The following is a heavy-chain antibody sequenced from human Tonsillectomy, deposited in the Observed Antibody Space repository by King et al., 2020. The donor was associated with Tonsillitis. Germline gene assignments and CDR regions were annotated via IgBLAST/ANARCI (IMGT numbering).Heavy chain of an antibody. CDR1: GFTFSRNG. CDR3: ETTGLIEALSDF. CDR2: ISYDGRNK. V-gene: IGHV3-30*03. D-gene: IGHD1-14*01. J-gene: IGHJ4*02. Sequence: VQLVESGGGVVQPGRSLRLSCAASGFTFSRNGMHWVRQAPGKGLEWVALISYDGRNKYYADSAKGRFTISRDNSKNTLYLQMNSLRAEDTAVYYCETTGLIEALSDFWGQGTLVTVSS.